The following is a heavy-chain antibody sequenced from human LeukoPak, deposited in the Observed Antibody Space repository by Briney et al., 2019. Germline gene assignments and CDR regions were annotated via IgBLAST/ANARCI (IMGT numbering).Heavy chain of an antibody. CDR1: GFTFSSYS. J-gene: IGHJ3*02. CDR2: IWYGGSNK. CDR3: AKELPAADAFDI. D-gene: IGHD2-2*01. Sequence: GGSLRLSCAASGFTFSSYSMNWVRQAPGKGLEWVAVIWYGGSNKYYADSVKGRFTISRDNSKNTLYLQMNSLRAEDTAVYYCAKELPAADAFDIWGQGTMVTVSS. V-gene: IGHV3-30*02.